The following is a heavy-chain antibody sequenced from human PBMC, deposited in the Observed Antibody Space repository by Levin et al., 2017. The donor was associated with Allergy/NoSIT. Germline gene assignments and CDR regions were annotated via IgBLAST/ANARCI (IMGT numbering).Heavy chain of an antibody. V-gene: IGHV3-74*01. J-gene: IGHJ4*02. CDR1: GFTFTSYW. Sequence: GESLKISCAASGFTFTSYWMHWVRQAPGKGLVWVSIINTDGSDARYADSVKCRFTISRDNAKNILYLQMNSLRAEDTAVYYCARDFKDRGWGQGTLVTVSS. D-gene: IGHD5/OR15-5a*01. CDR2: INTDGSDA. CDR3: ARDFKDRG.